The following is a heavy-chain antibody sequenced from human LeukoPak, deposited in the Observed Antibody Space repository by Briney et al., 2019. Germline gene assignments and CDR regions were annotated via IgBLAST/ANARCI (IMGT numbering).Heavy chain of an antibody. V-gene: IGHV1-18*01. J-gene: IGHJ4*02. D-gene: IGHD2-21*02. CDR3: ARDAVSTVTAGGIDY. Sequence: GASVKVSCKPSGYTFTRYGISWVRQAPGQGLEWMAWISVYSGNTEYAENIQGRVTMTTDTSTSTAYRELRSLRSDDTAVYYCARDAVSTVTAGGIDYWGQGTLVTVSS. CDR1: GYTFTRYG. CDR2: ISVYSGNT.